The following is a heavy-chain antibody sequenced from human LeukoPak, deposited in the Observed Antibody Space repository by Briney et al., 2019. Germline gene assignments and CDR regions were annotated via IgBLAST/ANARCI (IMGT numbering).Heavy chain of an antibody. J-gene: IGHJ4*02. V-gene: IGHV1-2*04. D-gene: IGHD4-17*01. CDR2: INPNSGGT. Sequence: ASVKVSCKASGYTFTGYYMHWVRQAPGQGLEWMGWINPNSGGTNYAQKFQGWVTMTRDTSISTAYMELSRLRSDDTAVYYCARGGGDLATVTTHSLFDYWGQGTLVTVSS. CDR1: GYTFTGYY. CDR3: ARGGGDLATVTTHSLFDY.